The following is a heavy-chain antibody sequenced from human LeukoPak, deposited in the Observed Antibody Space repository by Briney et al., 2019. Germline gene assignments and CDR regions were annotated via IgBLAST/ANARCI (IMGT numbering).Heavy chain of an antibody. CDR1: GGTFSSYA. Sequence: SVKVSCKASGGTFSSYAISWVRQAPGQGLEWMGRIIPILGIANYAQKFQGRVTITADKSTSTAYMELSSLRSEDTAVYYCATPTHYGSGSYNYYYGMDVWGQGTTVTVSS. J-gene: IGHJ6*02. CDR2: IIPILGIA. V-gene: IGHV1-69*04. D-gene: IGHD3-10*01. CDR3: ATPTHYGSGSYNYYYGMDV.